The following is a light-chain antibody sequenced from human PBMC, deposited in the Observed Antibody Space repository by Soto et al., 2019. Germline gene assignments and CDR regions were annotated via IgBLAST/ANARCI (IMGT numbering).Light chain of an antibody. CDR1: QSVSSSY. J-gene: IGKJ4*01. Sequence: PGERATLSCRASQSVSSSYLAWYQQKPGQAPRLLIYGASSRATGIPDRFSGSGSGTDFTLTISRLEPEDFAVYYCQQYGSSPLTFGGGTKVEIK. CDR3: QQYGSSPLT. V-gene: IGKV3-20*01. CDR2: GAS.